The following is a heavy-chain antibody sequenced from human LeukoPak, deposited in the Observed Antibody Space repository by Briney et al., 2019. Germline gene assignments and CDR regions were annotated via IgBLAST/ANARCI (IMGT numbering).Heavy chain of an antibody. Sequence: GGSLRLSCAASGFTFDDYAMHWVRQAPGKGLEWVSGISWNSGSIGYADSVKGRFTISRDNAKNSLYLQMNSLRAEDTALYYCAKDKDYYGSGSQLNYWGQGTLVTVSS. CDR1: GFTFDDYA. D-gene: IGHD3-10*01. CDR3: AKDKDYYGSGSQLNY. V-gene: IGHV3-9*01. J-gene: IGHJ4*02. CDR2: ISWNSGSI.